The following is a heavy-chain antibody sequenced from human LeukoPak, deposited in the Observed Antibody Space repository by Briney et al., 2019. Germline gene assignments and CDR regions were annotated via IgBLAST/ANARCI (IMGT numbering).Heavy chain of an antibody. CDR2: ISYDGSNK. CDR1: GFTFSSYA. J-gene: IGHJ4*02. D-gene: IGHD6-19*01. V-gene: IGHV3-30-3*01. Sequence: GGSLRLSCAASGFTFSSYAMHWVRQAPGKGLEWVAVISYDGSNKYYADSVKGRFTISRDNSKNTLYLQMNSLRAEDTAVYYCARDLGRWLARDYWGQGTLVTVSS. CDR3: ARDLGRWLARDY.